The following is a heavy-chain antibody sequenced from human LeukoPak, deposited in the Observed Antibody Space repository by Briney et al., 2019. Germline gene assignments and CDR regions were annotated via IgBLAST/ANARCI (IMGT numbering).Heavy chain of an antibody. CDR3: ARRRDIVVVPAAYNWFDP. Sequence: GGSLRLSCAASRFTLSSYSMNWVRQAPGKGLEWVPSISSSSSYIYYADSVKGRFTISRDNAKNSLYLQMNSLRAEDTAVYYCARRRDIVVVPAAYNWFDPWGQGTLVTVSS. V-gene: IGHV3-21*01. CDR1: RFTLSSYS. J-gene: IGHJ5*02. CDR2: ISSSSSYI. D-gene: IGHD2-2*01.